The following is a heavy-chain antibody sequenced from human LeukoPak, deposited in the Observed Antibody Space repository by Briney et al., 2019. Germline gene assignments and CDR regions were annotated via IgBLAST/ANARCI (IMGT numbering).Heavy chain of an antibody. Sequence: GGSLRLSCAASGFTFSSLWMHWVRQAPGKGREWVSYISSSGSPIYYADSVKGRFTISRDNATNTLYLQMNSLRAEDTAVYYCARDLSFGAPYNWFDPWGQGTLVTVSS. CDR1: GFTFSSLW. CDR3: ARDLSFGAPYNWFDP. J-gene: IGHJ5*02. D-gene: IGHD3-10*01. CDR2: ISSSGSPI. V-gene: IGHV3-48*04.